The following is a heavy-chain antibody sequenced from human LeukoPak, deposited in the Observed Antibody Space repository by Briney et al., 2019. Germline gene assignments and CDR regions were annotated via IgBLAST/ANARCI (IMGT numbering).Heavy chain of an antibody. J-gene: IGHJ4*02. D-gene: IGHD2-8*01. V-gene: IGHV3-64*05. CDR3: VKDLYSYSFDY. CDR2: ISSYGGST. CDR1: GFTFRNYG. Sequence: GGSLRLSCSASGFTFRNYGMHWVRQAPGKGLEYVSTISSYGGSTYYADLVKGRFTISRDNSKNTLYFQMSSLRAEDTAVYYCVKDLYSYSFDYWGQGTLVTVSS.